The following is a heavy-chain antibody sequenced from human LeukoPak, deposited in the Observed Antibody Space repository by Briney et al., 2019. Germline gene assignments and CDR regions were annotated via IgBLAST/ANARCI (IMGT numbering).Heavy chain of an antibody. CDR2: IYYSGST. J-gene: IGHJ2*01. V-gene: IGHV4-39*07. CDR1: GGSISSSSYY. D-gene: IGHD6-13*01. CDR3: ARAAYSSTWYSRYFDL. Sequence: SETLSLTCTVSGGSISSSSYYWGWIRQPPGKGLEWIGSIYYSGSTYYNPSLKSRVTISVDTSKNQFSLKLSSVTAADTAVYYCARAAYSSTWYSRYFDLWGRGTLVTVSS.